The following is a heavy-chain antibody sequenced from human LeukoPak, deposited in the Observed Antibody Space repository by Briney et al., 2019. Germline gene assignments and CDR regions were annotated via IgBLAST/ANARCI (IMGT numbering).Heavy chain of an antibody. CDR3: ARVGQRWLQFDYYHMDV. D-gene: IGHD5-24*01. Sequence: GGSLRLSCAASGFTFSSYSMNWVRQAPGKGLEWVSSISSSSSYIYYADSVKGRFTISRDNAKNSLYLQMNSLRAEDTAVYYCARVGQRWLQFDYYHMDVWGKGTTVTVSS. V-gene: IGHV3-21*01. CDR2: ISSSSSYI. CDR1: GFTFSSYS. J-gene: IGHJ6*03.